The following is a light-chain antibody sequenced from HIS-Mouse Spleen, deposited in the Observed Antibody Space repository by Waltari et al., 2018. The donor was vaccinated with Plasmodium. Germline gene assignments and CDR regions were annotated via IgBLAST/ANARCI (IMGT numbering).Light chain of an antibody. Sequence: DIVMTQSPATLSVSRGERATLSCRASQSVSSNLAWYQQKPGQAPMLLIYGASTRATGIPARFSGSGSGTEFTLTISSMQSEDVAVYYCQQYNNWAPYTFGQGTKLEIK. J-gene: IGKJ2*01. CDR3: QQYNNWAPYT. CDR2: GAS. CDR1: QSVSSN. V-gene: IGKV3-15*01.